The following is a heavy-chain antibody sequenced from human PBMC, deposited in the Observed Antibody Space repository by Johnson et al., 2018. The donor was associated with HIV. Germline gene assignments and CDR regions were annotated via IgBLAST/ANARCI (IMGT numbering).Heavy chain of an antibody. J-gene: IGHJ3*02. D-gene: IGHD1-1*01. Sequence: QVQLVESGGGLAKPAWSPRLSCAASQFTFSTYDMNGVRQATGKGLEWVSYISSSGSTIYDADSVKGRFTISRDNAKNSLYLQMNSLRAEDTAVYFCATVWRNEGRHAFDIWGQGTMVTVSS. CDR2: ISSSGSTI. CDR3: ATVWRNEGRHAFDI. V-gene: IGHV3-11*04. CDR1: QFTFSTYD.